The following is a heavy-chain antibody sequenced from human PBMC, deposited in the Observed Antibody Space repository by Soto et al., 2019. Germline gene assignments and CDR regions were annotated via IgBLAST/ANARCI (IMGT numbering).Heavy chain of an antibody. J-gene: IGHJ4*02. CDR1: GYTFKNYG. D-gene: IGHD3-9*01. Sequence: QDHLVQSGGEVKKPGASAKVSCKASGYTFKNYGINWVRQAPGRGLEWVAWISAYNGDTSYAQHLLGRVTVTTETLTNTAYMELRSLRPDDTAVYFCVLGGLETGYYRDMDYWGQGTLVSVSS. CDR2: ISAYNGDT. V-gene: IGHV1-18*04. CDR3: VLGGLETGYYRDMDY.